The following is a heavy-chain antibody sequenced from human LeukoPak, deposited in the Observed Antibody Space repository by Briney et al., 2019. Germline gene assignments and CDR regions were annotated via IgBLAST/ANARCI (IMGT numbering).Heavy chain of an antibody. CDR3: ARGKRGITIFGVVTPRTGFDP. J-gene: IGHJ5*02. D-gene: IGHD3-3*01. Sequence: SETLSLTCAVYGGSYSGYYWSWIRQPPGKGLEWIGEINHSRSTNYNPSLKSRVTISVDTSKNQFSLKLSSVTAADTAVYYCARGKRGITIFGVVTPRTGFDPWGQGTLVTVSS. V-gene: IGHV4-34*01. CDR1: GGSYSGYY. CDR2: INHSRST.